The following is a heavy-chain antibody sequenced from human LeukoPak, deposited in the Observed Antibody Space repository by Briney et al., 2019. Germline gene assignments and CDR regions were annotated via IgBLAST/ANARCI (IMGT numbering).Heavy chain of an antibody. J-gene: IGHJ4*02. D-gene: IGHD3-3*01. Sequence: GGSLRLSCTASGFTFGDYAMSWVRQAPGKGLEWVGFIRSKVYGGTTEYAASVKGRFTISRDDSKSIAYLQMNSLKTEDTAVYYCTRDPGSDYYDFWSGYSHFDYWGQGTLVTVSS. CDR2: IRSKVYGGTT. CDR3: TRDPGSDYYDFWSGYSHFDY. CDR1: GFTFGDYA. V-gene: IGHV3-49*04.